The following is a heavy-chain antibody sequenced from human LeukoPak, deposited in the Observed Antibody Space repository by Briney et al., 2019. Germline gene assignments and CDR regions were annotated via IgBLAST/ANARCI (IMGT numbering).Heavy chain of an antibody. J-gene: IGHJ4*02. CDR2: IIPIFGTA. V-gene: IGHV1-69*05. CDR3: ARVPRDYYDSSGHYFDY. D-gene: IGHD3-22*01. CDR1: GGTFSSYA. Sequence: EASVKVSCKASGGTFSSYAISWVRQAPGQGLEWMGGIIPIFGTANYAQKFQGRVTITTDESTSTAYMELSSLRSEDTAVYYCARVPRDYYDSSGHYFDYWGQGTLVTVSS.